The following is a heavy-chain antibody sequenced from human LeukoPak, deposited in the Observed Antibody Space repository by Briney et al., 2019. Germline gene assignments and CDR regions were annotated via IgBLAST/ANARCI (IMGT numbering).Heavy chain of an antibody. D-gene: IGHD3-3*01. CDR2: INPSGGST. Sequence: ASVKVSCKASGYTFTSYYMHWVRQAPGQGLEWMGIINPSGGSTSYAQKFQGRVTMTRDTSTSTVYMELSSLRSEDTAVYYCARDENPYYDFWSGYSPSYYFDYWGQGTLVTVSS. CDR1: GYTFTSYY. J-gene: IGHJ4*02. V-gene: IGHV1-46*01. CDR3: ARDENPYYDFWSGYSPSYYFDY.